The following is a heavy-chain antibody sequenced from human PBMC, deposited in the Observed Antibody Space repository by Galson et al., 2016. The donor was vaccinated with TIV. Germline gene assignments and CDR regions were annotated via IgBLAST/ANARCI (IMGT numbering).Heavy chain of an antibody. Sequence: TLSLTCAVSGGSINSGDYYWSWIRQHPGKGLEWIGYIFQTGSTYYNPSLMSLKSRVTISLDISKNQFSLKVKSVTAADTAMYHCARGEWPSVPDAMQAFDIWGQGTMVAVSS. CDR2: IFQTGST. CDR1: GGSINSGDYY. D-gene: IGHD2-2*01. J-gene: IGHJ3*02. CDR3: ARGEWPSVPDAMQAFDI. V-gene: IGHV4-30-2*01.